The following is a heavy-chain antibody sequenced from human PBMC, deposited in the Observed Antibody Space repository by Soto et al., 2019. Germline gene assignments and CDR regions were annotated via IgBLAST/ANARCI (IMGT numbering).Heavy chain of an antibody. CDR2: IYSGGST. D-gene: IGHD3-22*01. Sequence: GGSLILSCAASGFTVSSNYMSWVRQAPGKGLEWVSVIYSGGSTYYADSVKGRFTISRDNSKNTLYLQMSSLRADDTAVYYCVKGEYYYDSSGYYPFDYWGQGTLVTVSS. V-gene: IGHV3-66*01. CDR1: GFTVSSNY. J-gene: IGHJ4*02. CDR3: VKGEYYYDSSGYYPFDY.